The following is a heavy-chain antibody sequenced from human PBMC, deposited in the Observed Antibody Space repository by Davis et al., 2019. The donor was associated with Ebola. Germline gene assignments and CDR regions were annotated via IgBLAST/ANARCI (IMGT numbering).Heavy chain of an antibody. CDR2: ISFDGSNK. Sequence: GESLKISCAVSGFSFRSYGMHWVRQAPGKGLEWVAVISFDGSNKYYADSVKGRLTISRDNSKNTLYLQMNSLRAEDTAVYYCAREGVVGAVAGTGYYYYYGMDVWGQGTTVTVSS. V-gene: IGHV3-30*03. J-gene: IGHJ6*02. D-gene: IGHD6-19*01. CDR1: GFSFRSYG. CDR3: AREGVVGAVAGTGYYYYYGMDV.